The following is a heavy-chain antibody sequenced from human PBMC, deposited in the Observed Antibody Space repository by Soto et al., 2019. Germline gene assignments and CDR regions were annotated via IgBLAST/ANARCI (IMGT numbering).Heavy chain of an antibody. V-gene: IGHV4-34*01. CDR2: INHSGST. D-gene: IGHD6-13*01. Sequence: SETLSLTCAVYGGSFSGYYWSWIRQPPGKGLEWIGEINHSGSTNYNPSLKSRVTISVDTSKNQFSLKLSSVTAADTAVYYCGRRRSSWLNWFDPWGQGTLVTGSA. CDR1: GGSFSGYY. J-gene: IGHJ5*02. CDR3: GRRRSSWLNWFDP.